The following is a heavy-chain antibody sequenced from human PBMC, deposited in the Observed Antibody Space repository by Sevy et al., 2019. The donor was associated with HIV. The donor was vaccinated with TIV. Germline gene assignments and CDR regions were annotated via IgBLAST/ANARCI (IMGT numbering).Heavy chain of an antibody. CDR3: ARDGGCSSTSCLLSFDY. Sequence: GGSLRLSCAASGFTFSTDTMNWVRQAPGKGLEWVSSISSGSSYIDYADSVKGRFTISRDNAKNSLYLQMNSLRAEATAVYYCARDGGCSSTSCLLSFDYWGRGTPVTVSS. CDR1: GFTFSTDT. CDR2: ISSGSSYI. D-gene: IGHD2-2*01. V-gene: IGHV3-21*01. J-gene: IGHJ4*02.